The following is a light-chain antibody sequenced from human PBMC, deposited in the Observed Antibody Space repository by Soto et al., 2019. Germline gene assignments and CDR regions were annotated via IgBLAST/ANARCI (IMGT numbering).Light chain of an antibody. Sequence: DLVMTQSPLSLPVTLGQPASISCRSSQSLVHSDGNTYLNWFQQRPGHSPRRLIYKVSNRDCGVPDRFSGSGSGTDFTLKISRVEAEDVGVYYCMQGTQYTFGQGTKLEI. CDR1: QSLVHSDGNTY. V-gene: IGKV2-30*02. CDR2: KVS. J-gene: IGKJ2*01. CDR3: MQGTQYT.